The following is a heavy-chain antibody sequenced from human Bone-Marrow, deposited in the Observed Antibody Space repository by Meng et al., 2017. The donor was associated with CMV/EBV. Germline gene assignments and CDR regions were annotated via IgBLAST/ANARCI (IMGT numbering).Heavy chain of an antibody. J-gene: IGHJ4*02. V-gene: IGHV4-39*07. Sequence: SETLSLTCTVSGGSISSSSYYWSWIRQPPGKGLEWIGEINHSGSTNYNPSLKSRVTISVDTSKNQFSLKLSSVTAADTAVYYCARGRMVYARNQFSPQYYFDYWGQGTLVTVSS. CDR1: GGSISSSSYY. CDR2: INHSGST. CDR3: ARGRMVYARNQFSPQYYFDY. D-gene: IGHD2-8*01.